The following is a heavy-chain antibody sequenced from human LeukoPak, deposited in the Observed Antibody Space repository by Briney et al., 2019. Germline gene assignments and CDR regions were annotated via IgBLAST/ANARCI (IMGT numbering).Heavy chain of an antibody. Sequence: GGSLRLYCAASGFTFSGSAMHWVRQASGKGLEWVGRIRSKANSYATAYAASVKGRFTISRDDSKNTAYLQMNSLKTEDTAVYYCTRPMLYYYGSGSYSSVYYFDYWGQGTLVTVSS. D-gene: IGHD3-10*01. CDR1: GFTFSGSA. CDR3: TRPMLYYYGSGSYSSVYYFDY. CDR2: IRSKANSYAT. J-gene: IGHJ4*02. V-gene: IGHV3-73*01.